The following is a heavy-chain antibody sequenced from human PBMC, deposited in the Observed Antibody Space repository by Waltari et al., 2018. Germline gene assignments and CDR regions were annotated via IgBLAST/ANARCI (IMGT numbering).Heavy chain of an antibody. CDR1: GAPARGHLYY. CDR2: VSARGAT. D-gene: IGHD3-16*01. CDR3: ARYSYTYDQNGYHDA. V-gene: IGHV4-39*01. J-gene: IGHJ4*02. Sequence: QVQLQESGPGLVKPTETLSLTCTVTGAPARGHLYYWGWVRQSPGKGLEWIGSVSARGATSYSPSVRRRITVSIDSSKNQFSLRLTSVTAADTALYFCARYSYTYDQNGYHDAWGQGTLVTVSS.